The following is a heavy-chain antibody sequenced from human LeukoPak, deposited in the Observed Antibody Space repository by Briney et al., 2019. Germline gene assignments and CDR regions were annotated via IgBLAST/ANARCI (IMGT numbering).Heavy chain of an antibody. CDR3: SSGGDKYDC. V-gene: IGHV1-2*02. Sequence: ASVKVSCKTSGFTFTGHYLHWVRQAPGQGLEWMGWIYPESGGTNYAQKFQGRVTMTRDTSSSTAYLELSRLRSDDTAVYYCSSGGDKYDCWGQGTRVTVSS. CDR2: IYPESGGT. CDR1: GFTFTGHY. J-gene: IGHJ4*02. D-gene: IGHD2-21*02.